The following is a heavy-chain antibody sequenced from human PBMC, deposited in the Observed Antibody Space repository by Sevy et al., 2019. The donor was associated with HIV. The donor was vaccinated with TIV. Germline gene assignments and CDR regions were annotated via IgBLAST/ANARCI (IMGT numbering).Heavy chain of an antibody. CDR2: IYPGDSDT. CDR1: GYTFTNYL. D-gene: IGHD2-2*01. V-gene: IGHV5-51*01. Sequence: GESLKISCKGSGYTFTNYLIGWVRQMPGKGLEWVGIIYPGDSDTRYSPSFQGQVTISADKSISTAYLQWSSLKASDTAMYYCARYPIVVVPAAEYYFDYWGQGTLVTVSS. J-gene: IGHJ4*02. CDR3: ARYPIVVVPAAEYYFDY.